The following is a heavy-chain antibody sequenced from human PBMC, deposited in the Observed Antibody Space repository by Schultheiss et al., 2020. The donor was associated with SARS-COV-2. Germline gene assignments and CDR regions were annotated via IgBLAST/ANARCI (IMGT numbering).Heavy chain of an antibody. CDR1: GFTFSRHA. CDR2: ISYDGSNK. CDR3: ARDWGRRLLLRSYYYYGMDV. V-gene: IGHV3-30*07. Sequence: GGSLRLSCAASGFTFSRHAMHWVRQAPGKGLEWVAVISYDGSNKYYADSVKGRFTISRDNSKNTLYLQMNSLRAEDTAVYYCARDWGRRLLLRSYYYYGMDVWGQGTTVTVSS. J-gene: IGHJ6*02. D-gene: IGHD3-22*01.